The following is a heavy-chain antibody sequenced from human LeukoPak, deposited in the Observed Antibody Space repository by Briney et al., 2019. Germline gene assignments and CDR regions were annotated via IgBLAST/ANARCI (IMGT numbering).Heavy chain of an antibody. CDR1: GGSVSSSSYQ. CDR2: IYYSGNT. V-gene: IGHV4-39*01. D-gene: IGHD6-25*01. CDR3: ARVPISGWPSPDY. J-gene: IGHJ4*02. Sequence: SETLSLTCNVSGGSVSSSSYQWGWIRQPPGKGLEWIGTIYYSGNTYYNPSLKSRVTISIDTSKNQFSLKLSSVTAADTAVYHCARVPISGWPSPDYWGQGTLVTVSS.